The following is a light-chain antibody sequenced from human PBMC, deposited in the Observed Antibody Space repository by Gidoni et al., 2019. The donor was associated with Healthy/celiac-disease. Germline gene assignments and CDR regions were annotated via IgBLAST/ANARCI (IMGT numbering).Light chain of an antibody. Sequence: DIQLTQSPSTLSASVGDRVTITCRASQSISSWLAWYQQKPGKAPKLLMYDASSWESGVPSRFSGSGSGTEVTLTISSMQPDDFATYYCQQYNSYSMYTFGQGTKLEIK. CDR1: QSISSW. CDR3: QQYNSYSMYT. CDR2: DAS. V-gene: IGKV1-5*01. J-gene: IGKJ2*01.